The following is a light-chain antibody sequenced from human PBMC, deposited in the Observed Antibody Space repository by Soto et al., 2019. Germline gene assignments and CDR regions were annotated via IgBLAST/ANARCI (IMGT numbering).Light chain of an antibody. CDR2: DAS. Sequence: IRMTQSPSSFSASTGERVTIACRASQSIRRWLAWYQQKPGKAPKLLIFDASTLESGVPSRFSGRGSETEFTLTISSLQPDDFATYYCQQYNSYSPATFGQGTKVDIK. V-gene: IGKV1-5*01. J-gene: IGKJ1*01. CDR3: QQYNSYSPAT. CDR1: QSIRRW.